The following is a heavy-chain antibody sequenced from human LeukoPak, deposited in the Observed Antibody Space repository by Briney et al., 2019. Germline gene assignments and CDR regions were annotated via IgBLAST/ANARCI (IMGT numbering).Heavy chain of an antibody. CDR1: GGSFSGYY. D-gene: IGHD4-11*01. CDR3: ARVRYSNYYYYYMDV. CDR2: INHSGST. V-gene: IGHV4-34*01. Sequence: SETLSLTCAVYGGSFSGYYWSWIRQPPGKGLEWIGEINHSGSTNYNPSLKSRVTISVDTSKNQFSLKLSSVTAADTAVYYCARVRYSNYYYYYMDVWGKGTTVTVSS. J-gene: IGHJ6*03.